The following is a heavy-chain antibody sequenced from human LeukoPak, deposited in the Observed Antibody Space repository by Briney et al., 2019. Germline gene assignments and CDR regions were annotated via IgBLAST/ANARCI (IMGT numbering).Heavy chain of an antibody. V-gene: IGHV1-8*01. CDR1: GYTFTSYD. J-gene: IGHJ6*02. CDR2: MNPNSGNT. CDR3: ARGREENDYYYYYGMAV. Sequence: ASVKLSCKASGYTFTSYDINWVRQATGQGLEWRGWMNPNSGNTGYAQKFQGRVTMTRNTSISTAYMELSSLRSEDTAVYYCARGREENDYYYYYGMAVWGQGTTVTVSS. D-gene: IGHD1-1*01.